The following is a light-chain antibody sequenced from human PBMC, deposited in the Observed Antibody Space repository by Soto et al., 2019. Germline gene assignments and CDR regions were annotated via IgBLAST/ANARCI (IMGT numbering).Light chain of an antibody. CDR2: AAS. CDR3: HQFYNTPQT. V-gene: IGKV1-39*01. Sequence: DIQMTQSPSSLSASIGDRVTITCRAGQTIGSHLNWYQQKPGKAPKLLIFAASNLQSGVPSRFSGSGSGTDFTLTINSLQAEDVAVYYCHQFYNTPQTFGRGTRVEIK. CDR1: QTIGSH. J-gene: IGKJ4*01.